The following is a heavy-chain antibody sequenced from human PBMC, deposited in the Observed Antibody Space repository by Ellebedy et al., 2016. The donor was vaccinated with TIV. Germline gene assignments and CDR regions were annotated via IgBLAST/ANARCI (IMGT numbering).Heavy chain of an antibody. J-gene: IGHJ4*02. CDR1: GFTVSSNY. Sequence: GGSLRLSXAASGFTVSSNYMNWVRQAPGKGLEWVSYISSSSSTIYYADSVKGRFTISRDNAKNSLYLQMNSLRVEDTAVYYCAREDSDWYYFDFWGQGTLVTVTS. CDR2: ISSSSSTI. CDR3: AREDSDWYYFDF. D-gene: IGHD6-19*01. V-gene: IGHV3-48*01.